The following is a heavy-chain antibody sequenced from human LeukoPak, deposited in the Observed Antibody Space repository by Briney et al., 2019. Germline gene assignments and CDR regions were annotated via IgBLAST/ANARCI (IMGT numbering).Heavy chain of an antibody. J-gene: IGHJ6*03. CDR1: GYTFTGYY. Sequence: ASVKVSCKASGYTFTGYYMHWVRQAPGQGLEWMGWINPNSGGTNYAQKFQGRVTMTRDTSISTAYMELSRLRSDDTAVYYCARDRSSGWYFIYYYYMDVWGKGTTVTVSS. CDR2: INPNSGGT. CDR3: ARDRSSGWYFIYYYYMDV. D-gene: IGHD6-19*01. V-gene: IGHV1-2*02.